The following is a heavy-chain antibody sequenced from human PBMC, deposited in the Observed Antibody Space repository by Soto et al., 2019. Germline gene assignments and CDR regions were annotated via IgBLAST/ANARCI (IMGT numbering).Heavy chain of an antibody. CDR1: GDSVSTNSAT. J-gene: IGHJ5*01. D-gene: IGHD2-8*01. CDR2: TYCRSNWYI. Sequence: QIHLQQSGPGLVKPSQTLSLTCAISGDSVSTNSATWDWIRQSPSRGLEWLGRTYCRSNWYIDYAVAVKGRITISPDTSNNQLSLQLNSVTPDDTAVYYCARLIGNSWLVSWGQGTLVTVSS. V-gene: IGHV6-1*01. CDR3: ARLIGNSWLVS.